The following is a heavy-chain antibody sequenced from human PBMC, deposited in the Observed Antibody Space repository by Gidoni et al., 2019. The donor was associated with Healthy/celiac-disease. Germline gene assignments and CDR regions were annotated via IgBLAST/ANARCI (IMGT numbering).Heavy chain of an antibody. CDR1: GFPFSSYG. Sequence: QVQLVESGGGVVQPGRSLRLSCAASGFPFSSYGMHWVRQAPGKGLEWVAVISYDGSNKYYADSVKGRFTISRDNSKNTLYLQMNSLRAEDTAVYYCAKKESSWYSYWGQGTLVTVSS. CDR2: ISYDGSNK. CDR3: AKKESSWYSY. D-gene: IGHD6-13*01. V-gene: IGHV3-30*18. J-gene: IGHJ4*02.